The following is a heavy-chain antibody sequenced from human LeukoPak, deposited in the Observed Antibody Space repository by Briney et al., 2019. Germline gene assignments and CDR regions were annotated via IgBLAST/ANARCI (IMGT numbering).Heavy chain of an antibody. CDR2: ISGSGGST. J-gene: IGHJ4*02. Sequence: GGSLRLSCAASGFTFSGYAMSWVRQAPGKGLEWVSGISGSGGSTYYADSVKGRFTISRDNSKNSLYLQMNSLRAEDTALYYCAKDTLRSSSWDFDYWGQGTLVTVFS. CDR3: AKDTLRSSSWDFDY. D-gene: IGHD6-13*01. V-gene: IGHV3-23*01. CDR1: GFTFSGYA.